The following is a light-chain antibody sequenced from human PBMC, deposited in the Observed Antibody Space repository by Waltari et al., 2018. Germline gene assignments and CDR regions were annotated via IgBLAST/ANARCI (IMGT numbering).Light chain of an antibody. CDR1: QSISRY. J-gene: IGKJ1*01. Sequence: IMLTPSPGTLSLSPGERATLSCSASQSISRYLAWYQQKPGQAPRLLIYGASTRATGIPDRFSGSGSGTDFSLTISGLEPEDSAVYYCQHHFRLPATFGQGTKVEIK. CDR3: QHHFRLPAT. V-gene: IGKV3-20*01. CDR2: GAS.